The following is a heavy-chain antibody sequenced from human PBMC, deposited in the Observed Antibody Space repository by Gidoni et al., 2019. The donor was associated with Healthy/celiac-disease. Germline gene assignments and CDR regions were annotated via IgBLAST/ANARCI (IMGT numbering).Heavy chain of an antibody. D-gene: IGHD2-21*02. CDR3: ARASYCGGDCYSNAFDI. CDR2: IIPIFGTA. J-gene: IGHJ3*02. V-gene: IGHV1-69*01. Sequence: LEWMGGIIPIFGTANSAQKFQGRVTITADESTSTAYMELSSLRSEDTAVYYCARASYCGGDCYSNAFDIWGQGTMVTVSS.